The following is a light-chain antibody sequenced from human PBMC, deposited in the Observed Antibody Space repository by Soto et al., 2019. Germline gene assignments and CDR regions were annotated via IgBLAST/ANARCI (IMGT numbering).Light chain of an antibody. Sequence: DIQMTQSPSSLSASVGDRVTITCRASQSISKYLNWYQQKPGQAPNLLIYAASTVQSGVPSRFSGSGSGTDFTLTISSLQPEDFATYYCQQSYSTPPDTFGQGTKLEIK. CDR2: AAS. CDR3: QQSYSTPPDT. J-gene: IGKJ2*01. CDR1: QSISKY. V-gene: IGKV1-39*01.